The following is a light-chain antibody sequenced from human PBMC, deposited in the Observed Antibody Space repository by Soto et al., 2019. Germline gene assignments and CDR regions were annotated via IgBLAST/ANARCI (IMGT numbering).Light chain of an antibody. J-gene: IGKJ1*01. CDR2: DTS. CDR3: KQYYSYPRT. Sequence: DIQMTQSPSSLSASVGDRVIITCQASQDIRSFVSWYQQKPGKAPKLLMYDTSSLETGVHPRFSGSGSGTDYRLTIRSLQPEDFATYYCKQYYSYPRTFGQGTKVDIK. CDR1: QDIRSF. V-gene: IGKV1-33*01.